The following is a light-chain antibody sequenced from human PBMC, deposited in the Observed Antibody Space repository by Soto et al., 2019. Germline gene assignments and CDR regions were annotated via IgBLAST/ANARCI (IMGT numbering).Light chain of an antibody. CDR2: GGS. Sequence: EIVLTQSPATLSVSPGDRATLSCRASQSVSSNLAWYQQKPGQTPRLLIYGGSTRATGVPPRFSGSRSGTEFTLTISSLQSEDFAVYYCQQYFNWPPYTFGQGTTVDFK. J-gene: IGKJ2*01. CDR3: QQYFNWPPYT. V-gene: IGKV3-15*01. CDR1: QSVSSN.